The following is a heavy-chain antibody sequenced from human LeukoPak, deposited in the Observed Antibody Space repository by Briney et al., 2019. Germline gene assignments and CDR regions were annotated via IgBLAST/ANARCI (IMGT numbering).Heavy chain of an antibody. D-gene: IGHD6-13*01. J-gene: IGHJ5*02. CDR2: IYWDNDK. Sequence: SGPTLMQARQTLTLTFTFSGIGLSTRGVGVGWTRQPPGKALEWLSHIYWDNDKRSSPSLKSRLTNTKDTSKNQVVLTITNMDPLDTATYYCTHSGIEGYSRDFNWFDPWGQGTLVTVSS. CDR1: GIGLSTRGVG. CDR3: THSGIEGYSRDFNWFDP. V-gene: IGHV2-5*02.